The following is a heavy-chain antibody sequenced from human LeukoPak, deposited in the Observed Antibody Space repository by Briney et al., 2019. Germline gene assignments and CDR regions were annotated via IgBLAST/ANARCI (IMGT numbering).Heavy chain of an antibody. CDR2: ISGSGGST. CDR1: GFMFSSNW. D-gene: IGHD4-11*01. J-gene: IGHJ6*02. Sequence: GGSLRLSCAASGFMFSSNWMSWVRLAPGKGLEWVSAISGSGGSTYYADSVKGRFTISRDNSKNTLYLQMNSLRAEDTAVYYCAKDYSNYVWRVYGNYYYGMDVWGQGTTVTVSS. CDR3: AKDYSNYVWRVYGNYYYGMDV. V-gene: IGHV3-23*01.